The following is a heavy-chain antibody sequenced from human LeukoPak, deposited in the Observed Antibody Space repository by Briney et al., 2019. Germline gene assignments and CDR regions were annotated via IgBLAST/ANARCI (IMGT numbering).Heavy chain of an antibody. CDR3: AKSPSDDYGYFDY. J-gene: IGHJ4*02. V-gene: IGHV3-30*18. Sequence: PGRSLRLSCAASGFTFSSYGMHWVRQAPGKGLEWVAVISYDGSNKYYADSVKGRLTISRDNSKNTLYLQMNSLRAEDTAVYYCAKSPSDDYGYFDYWGQGTLVTVSS. CDR2: ISYDGSNK. CDR1: GFTFSSYG. D-gene: IGHD4-17*01.